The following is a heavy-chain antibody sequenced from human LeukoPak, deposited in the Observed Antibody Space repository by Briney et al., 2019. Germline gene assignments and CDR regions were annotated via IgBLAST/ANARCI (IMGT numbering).Heavy chain of an antibody. V-gene: IGHV3-7*03. CDR3: AKGLCSTSCYSVPDHV. Sequence: GGSLRLSCVASGFPFSSYWMTWVRQAPGKGLEWVANIKQDGSKKSYVDSVKGRFTISRDNAKNSLYLQMNSLRAEDTAVYYCAKGLCSTSCYSVPDHVWGQGTTVTVSS. CDR1: GFPFSSYW. CDR2: IKQDGSKK. J-gene: IGHJ6*02. D-gene: IGHD2-2*01.